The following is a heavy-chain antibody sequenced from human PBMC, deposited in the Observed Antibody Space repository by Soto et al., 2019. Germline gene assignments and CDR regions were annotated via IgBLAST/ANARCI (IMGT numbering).Heavy chain of an antibody. D-gene: IGHD6-19*01. Sequence: GGSLRLSCGASGFTFSSYAMSWVRQAPGKGLEWVSAIRGNGADTTYAESVRGRFTISRDNSKDTLYLQMNSLRADDTAVYCCGKERRGRGWFVCNYWGQGSVVTVSS. J-gene: IGHJ4*02. CDR2: IRGNGADT. V-gene: IGHV3-23*01. CDR3: GKERRGRGWFVCNY. CDR1: GFTFSSYA.